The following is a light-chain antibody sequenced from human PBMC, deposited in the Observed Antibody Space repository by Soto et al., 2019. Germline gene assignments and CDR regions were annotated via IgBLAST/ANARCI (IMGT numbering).Light chain of an antibody. CDR1: QSVSDNY. V-gene: IGKV3-20*01. Sequence: EIVLTQSPGTLSLSPGERAIFSCRASQSVSDNYLAWYQQKPGQAPRLLIYGASSRATGIPARFSGSGSGTDFTLTISRLEPEDFAVYYCQQYGGSPTTFGQGTKVDI. J-gene: IGKJ1*01. CDR3: QQYGGSPTT. CDR2: GAS.